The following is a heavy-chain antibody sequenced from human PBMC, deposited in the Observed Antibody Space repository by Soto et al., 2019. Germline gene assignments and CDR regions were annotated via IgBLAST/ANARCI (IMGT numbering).Heavy chain of an antibody. V-gene: IGHV4-59*01. CDR3: ARGREYSSSGDFHC. CDR2: IYYTGIT. CDR1: GGSISSYY. D-gene: IGHD6-6*01. J-gene: IGHJ4*02. Sequence: PSETLSLTCTVSGGSISSYYWSWIRQPPGKGLEWIGYIYYTGITNYNPSLKSRVTILLDMSKNQFSLELSSVTAADTAVYYCARGREYSSSGDFHCWGPGTLVTVSS.